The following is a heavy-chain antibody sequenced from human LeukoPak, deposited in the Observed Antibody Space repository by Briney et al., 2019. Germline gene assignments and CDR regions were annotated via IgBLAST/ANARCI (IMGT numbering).Heavy chain of an antibody. D-gene: IGHD1-26*01. J-gene: IGHJ4*02. CDR1: GFTFSSYA. CDR3: AKAGMGQYGPGAPK. Sequence: GGSLRLSCAASGFTFSSYARNWFRQAPGKGLEWVSAISADGTYTYYADSVKGRFTMSRDNSKNTLYLQMTTLRADDTAVYYCAKAGMGQYGPGAPKWGQGTLVTVSS. CDR2: ISADGTYT. V-gene: IGHV3-23*01.